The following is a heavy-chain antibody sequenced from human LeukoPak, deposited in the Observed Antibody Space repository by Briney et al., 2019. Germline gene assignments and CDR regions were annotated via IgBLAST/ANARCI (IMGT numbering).Heavy chain of an antibody. CDR1: GFTFSDHY. V-gene: IGHV3-72*01. D-gene: IGHD3-16*01. CDR3: TSVSAGLIEY. CDR2: ITNKAKAFTT. J-gene: IGHJ4*02. Sequence: GGSLRLSCAASGFTFSDHYMHWVRQAPGKGLEWVGRITNKAKAFTTEYTASVKGRFSISRDDSNNSLFLQMNSLKTEDTAAYFCTSVSAGLIEYWGQGTLVTVSS.